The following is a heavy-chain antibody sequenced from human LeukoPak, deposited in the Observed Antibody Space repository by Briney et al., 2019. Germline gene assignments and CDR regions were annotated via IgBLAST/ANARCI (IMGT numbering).Heavy chain of an antibody. V-gene: IGHV3-74*01. J-gene: IGHJ4*02. CDR2: IYRDGSTT. CDR1: GFGFSRYW. Sequence: ETGGSLRLSCAASGFGFSRYWMHWVRQAPGTGLKWVSRIYRDGSTTDYADSVKGRFSISRDNSKNTLYLDMNSLRAGDTAVYYCARERDDYDDPGLLDYWGQGTLVTVSS. D-gene: IGHD4-17*01. CDR3: ARERDDYDDPGLLDY.